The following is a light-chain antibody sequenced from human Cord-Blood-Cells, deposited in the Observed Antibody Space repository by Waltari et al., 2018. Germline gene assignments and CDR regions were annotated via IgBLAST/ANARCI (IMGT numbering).Light chain of an antibody. CDR3: QSYDSSSLWV. J-gene: IGLJ3*02. CDR2: EDN. V-gene: IGLV6-57*01. Sequence: NFMLTQPHSVSESPGKTVTISCTRSSGSIASNNVQWSQQRPGRSPTTVIYEDNQRPSGVPDRFSGSIDSSSNSASLTISGLKTEDEADYYCQSYDSSSLWVFGGGTKLTVL. CDR1: SGSIASNN.